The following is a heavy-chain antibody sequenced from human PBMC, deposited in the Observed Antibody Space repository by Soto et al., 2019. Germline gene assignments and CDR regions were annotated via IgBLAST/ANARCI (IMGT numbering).Heavy chain of an antibody. CDR2: INSDGSST. D-gene: IGHD2-2*01. J-gene: IGHJ6*01. CDR3: PRVENAAVYRSEKSSSRAHCYG. V-gene: IGHV3-74*01. CDR1: GITFSSYW. Sequence: PGGSLRLSCAASGITFSSYWMHWVRQAPGKGLVWVSRINSDGSSTSYADSVKGRFTISRDNAKNPLYLQMHSLSAEDTAVYYCPRVENAAVYRSEKSSSRAHCYG.